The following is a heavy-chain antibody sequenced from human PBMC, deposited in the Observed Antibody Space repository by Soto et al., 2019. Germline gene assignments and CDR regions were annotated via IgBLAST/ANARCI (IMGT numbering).Heavy chain of an antibody. CDR2: ISSVGSTV. CDR1: GFTFSNYE. V-gene: IGHV3-48*03. D-gene: IGHD1-26*01. J-gene: IGHJ4*02. Sequence: GGSLRLSCAASGFTFSNYEMNWARQAPGKGLEWVSYISSVGSTVNYADSVKGRFTISRDNAKSSLFLQMNSLRAEDTAVYYCAKEATNINNFHYWGQGTLVTVSS. CDR3: AKEATNINNFHY.